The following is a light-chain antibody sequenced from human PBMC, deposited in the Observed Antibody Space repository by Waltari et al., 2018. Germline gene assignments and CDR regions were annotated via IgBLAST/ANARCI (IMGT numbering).Light chain of an antibody. J-gene: IGKJ4*01. V-gene: IGKV1-NL1*01. CDR2: AAS. Sequence: DIQMTQSPSSLSASVGDRVTITCRSSHGISTAFVWYQQKPGKAPKLLLYAASRLENGVPSRFSSSGSGTDYTFTISSLQPEDFATYDGQQYYSIALNFSGGPKVEIK. CDR1: HGISTA. CDR3: QQYYSIALN.